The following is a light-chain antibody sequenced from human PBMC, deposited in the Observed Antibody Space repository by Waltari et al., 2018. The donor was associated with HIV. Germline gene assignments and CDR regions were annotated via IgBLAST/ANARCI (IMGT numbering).Light chain of an antibody. CDR2: KVF. CDR3: MHSIKWPWT. CDR1: QSRVYSDGDPY. Sequence: VVMTQSPLYLSVTLGQPASISCRSSQSRVYSDGDPYVNWFHQRGGQSPRRLVYKVFSRDAGVPDRVRGRGSDADVTMQSSRVGAEDVGIYYGMHSIKWPWTFGQGTKVEIK. J-gene: IGKJ1*01. V-gene: IGKV2-30*01.